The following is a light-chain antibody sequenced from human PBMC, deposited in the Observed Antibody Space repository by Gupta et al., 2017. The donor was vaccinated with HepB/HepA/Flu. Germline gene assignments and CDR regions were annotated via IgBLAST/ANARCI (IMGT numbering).Light chain of an antibody. CDR1: KLGDKY. CDR3: QAWDRSTYVV. CDR2: QDT. Sequence: SYELTQPPSVSVSPGQTASITCSGDKLGDKYTCWSQQKPGKSPVLVIYQDTKRPSGIPERFSGSNSGNTATLTISGTQAMDEADYYCQAWDRSTYVVFGGGTKLTVL. V-gene: IGLV3-1*01. J-gene: IGLJ2*01.